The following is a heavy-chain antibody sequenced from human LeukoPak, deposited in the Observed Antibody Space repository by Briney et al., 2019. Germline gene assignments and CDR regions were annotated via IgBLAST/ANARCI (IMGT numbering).Heavy chain of an antibody. V-gene: IGHV1-69*13. D-gene: IGHD3-3*01. J-gene: IGHJ5*02. Sequence: ASVNVSCKASGGTFSSYAISWVRQAPGQGLEWMGGIIPIFGTANYAQKFQGRVTITADESTSTAYMELSSLRSEDTAVYYCARGWASTYYGSWSGHTPLYNWLDPWGEGTLVTVSS. CDR2: IIPIFGTA. CDR3: ARGWASTYYGSWSGHTPLYNWLDP. CDR1: GGTFSSYA.